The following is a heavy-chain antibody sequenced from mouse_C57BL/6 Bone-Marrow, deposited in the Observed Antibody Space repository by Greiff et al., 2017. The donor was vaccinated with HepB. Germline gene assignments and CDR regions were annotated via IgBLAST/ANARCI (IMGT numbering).Heavy chain of an antibody. J-gene: IGHJ4*01. V-gene: IGHV1-54*01. CDR1: GYAFTNYL. D-gene: IGHD1-1*01. CDR2: INPGSGGT. CDR3: ARGAPHYYGSSYVDYYAMDY. Sequence: VQLQESGAELVRPGTSVKVSCKASGYAFTNYLIEWVKQRPGQGLEWIGVINPGSGGTNYNEKFKGKATLTADKSSSTAYMQLSSLTSEDSAVYFCARGAPHYYGSSYVDYYAMDYWGQGTSVTVSS.